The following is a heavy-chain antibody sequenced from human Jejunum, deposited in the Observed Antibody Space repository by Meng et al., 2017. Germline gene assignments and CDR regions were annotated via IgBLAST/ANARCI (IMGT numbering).Heavy chain of an antibody. V-gene: IGHV3-23*01. J-gene: IGHJ3*02. CDR3: ARYVLPGPTRAFDI. D-gene: IGHD2-2*01. CDR2: ISAKSDII. Sequence: GESLKISCAASGFTFSNYAMSWVRQAPGKGLEWVSVISAKSDIIYYADSVKGRFTISRDSSKNTLFLKMNSLRAEDTAVYYCARYVLPGPTRAFDIWGQGTVVTVSS. CDR1: GFTFSNYA.